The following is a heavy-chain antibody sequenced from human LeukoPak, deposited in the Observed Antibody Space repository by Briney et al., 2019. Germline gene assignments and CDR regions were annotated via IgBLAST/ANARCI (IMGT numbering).Heavy chain of an antibody. J-gene: IGHJ4*02. CDR1: GYSFTSYW. D-gene: IGHD6-19*01. V-gene: IGHV5-51*01. CDR2: IYPGDSDT. Sequence: GESLKISCKGSGYSFTSYWIAWVRQMPGKGLEWMGIIYPGDSDTRYSPSFQGQVTISADKSISTAYLQWSGLKASDTAMYYCARQKEGEYSSGWFSFDYWGQGTLVTVSS. CDR3: ARQKEGEYSSGWFSFDY.